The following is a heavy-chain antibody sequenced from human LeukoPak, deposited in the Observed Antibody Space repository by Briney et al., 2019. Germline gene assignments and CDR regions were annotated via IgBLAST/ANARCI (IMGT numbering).Heavy chain of an antibody. CDR3: ARSKDSLTGTQSLGFDP. D-gene: IGHD1-20*01. Sequence: SETLSLTCSVSGGSISSGSYYWSWIRQPAGKRLEWIGRIYSRGGTEYNPSLKSRVTIAVDPSKNQFSLKLRSVTAADTAVYYCARSKDSLTGTQSLGFDPWGQGTLVTVSS. CDR2: IYSRGGT. CDR1: GGSISSGSYY. J-gene: IGHJ5*02. V-gene: IGHV4-61*02.